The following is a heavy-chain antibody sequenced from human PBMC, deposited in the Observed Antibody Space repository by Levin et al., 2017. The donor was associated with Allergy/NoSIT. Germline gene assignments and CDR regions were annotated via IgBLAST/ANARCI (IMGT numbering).Heavy chain of an antibody. V-gene: IGHV4-39*01. CDR1: GGSISSSSYY. J-gene: IGHJ4*02. CDR3: ARHSAYYGSGRHSFDY. D-gene: IGHD3-10*01. CDR2: IYYSGST. Sequence: SQTLSLPCPVSGGSISSSSYYWGWIRQPPGKGLEWIGSIYYSGSTYYNPSLKSRVTISVDTSKNQFSLKLSSVTAADTAVYYCARHSAYYGSGRHSFDYWGQGTLVTVSS.